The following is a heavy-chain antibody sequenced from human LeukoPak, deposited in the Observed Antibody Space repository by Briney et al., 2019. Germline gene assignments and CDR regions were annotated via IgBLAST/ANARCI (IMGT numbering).Heavy chain of an antibody. CDR3: ARVIAAAGSYYYYGMDV. V-gene: IGHV4-4*07. Sequence: PSETLSLTCTVSGGSISSYYWSWIRQPAGKGLEWIGRIYTSGSTNYNPSLKSRVTMSVDTSKNQFSLKLSSVTAADTAVYYCARVIAAAGSYYYYGMDVWGQGTTVIVSS. CDR1: GGSISSYY. CDR2: IYTSGST. D-gene: IGHD6-13*01. J-gene: IGHJ6*02.